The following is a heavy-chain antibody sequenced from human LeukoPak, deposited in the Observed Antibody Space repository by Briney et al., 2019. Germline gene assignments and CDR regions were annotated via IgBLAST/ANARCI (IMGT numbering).Heavy chain of an antibody. Sequence: ASVKVSCKASGYTFTSYDINWVRQATGQGLEWMGWMNPNSGNTGYAQKFQGRVTITRNTSISTVYMELSSLRSEDTAVYYCARNPTRTYYDFWSGYSNWFDPWGQGTLVTVSS. V-gene: IGHV1-8*03. D-gene: IGHD3-3*01. J-gene: IGHJ5*02. CDR1: GYTFTSYD. CDR2: MNPNSGNT. CDR3: ARNPTRTYYDFWSGYSNWFDP.